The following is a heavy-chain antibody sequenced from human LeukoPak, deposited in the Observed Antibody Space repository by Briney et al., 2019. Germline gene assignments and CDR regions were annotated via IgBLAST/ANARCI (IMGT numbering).Heavy chain of an antibody. V-gene: IGHV3-30*18. CDR3: AKSGRFGELSYFAY. D-gene: IGHD3-10*01. J-gene: IGHJ4*02. Sequence: GGSLRLSCAASGFTFSSYGMHWVRQAPGKGLEWVAVISYDGSNKYYADSVKGRFTISRDNSKNTLYLQMNSLRAEDTAVYYCAKSGRFGELSYFAYWGQGTLVTVSS. CDR2: ISYDGSNK. CDR1: GFTFSSYG.